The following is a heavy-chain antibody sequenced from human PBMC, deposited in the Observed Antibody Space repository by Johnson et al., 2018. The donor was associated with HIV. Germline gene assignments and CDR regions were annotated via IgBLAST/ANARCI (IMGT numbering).Heavy chain of an antibody. D-gene: IGHD6-13*01. J-gene: IGHJ3*01. CDR3: AKANEYSSSWYSDAFDF. CDR1: GFTFSSYW. CDR2: INQDGGER. Sequence: VQLVESGGGLVQPGGSLRLSCAASGFTFSSYWMSWVRQAPGKGLEWVPNINQDGGERYYVDSVNGRFTISRDNAKNSLYLQMNSLRAEDTALYYCAKANEYSSSWYSDAFDFWGQGTMVTVSS. V-gene: IGHV3-7*05.